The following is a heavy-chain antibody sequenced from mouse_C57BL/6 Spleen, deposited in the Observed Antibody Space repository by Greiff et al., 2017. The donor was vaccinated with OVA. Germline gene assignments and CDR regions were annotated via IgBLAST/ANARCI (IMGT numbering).Heavy chain of an antibody. J-gene: IGHJ4*01. D-gene: IGHD2-12*01. V-gene: IGHV5-6*01. CDR3: ARPAYYNAMDY. CDR1: GFTFSSYG. CDR2: ISSGGSYT. Sequence: EVQGVESGGDLVKPGGSLKLSCAASGFTFSSYGMSWVRQTPDKRLEWVATISSGGSYTYYPDSVKGRFTISRDNAKNTLYLQMSSLKSEDTAMYYCARPAYYNAMDYWGQGTSVTVSS.